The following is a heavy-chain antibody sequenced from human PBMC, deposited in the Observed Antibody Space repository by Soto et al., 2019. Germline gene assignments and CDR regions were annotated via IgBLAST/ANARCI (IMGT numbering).Heavy chain of an antibody. CDR2: IFYSGST. CDR1: GGSISSSSYY. V-gene: IGHV4-39*01. J-gene: IGHJ4*02. CDR3: ASGGKVRGAIDY. Sequence: SETLSLTCTVSGGSISSSSYYWGWIRQPPGKGLEWIGSIFYSGSTYYNPSLKSRVTISVDTSKNQFSLKLSSVTAADTAVYYCASGGKVRGAIDYWGQGTLVTVSS. D-gene: IGHD3-10*01.